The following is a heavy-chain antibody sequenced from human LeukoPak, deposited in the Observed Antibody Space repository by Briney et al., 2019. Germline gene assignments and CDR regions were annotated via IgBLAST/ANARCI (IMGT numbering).Heavy chain of an antibody. Sequence: SETLSLTCAVYGGSFSGYYWSWIRQPPGKGLEWIGEINHSGSTNYNPSLKSRVTISVDTSKNQFSLKLSSVTAADTAVCYCAKRLRPRYWFDPWGQGTLVTVSS. V-gene: IGHV4-34*01. D-gene: IGHD4-17*01. CDR1: GGSFSGYY. J-gene: IGHJ5*02. CDR2: INHSGST. CDR3: AKRLRPRYWFDP.